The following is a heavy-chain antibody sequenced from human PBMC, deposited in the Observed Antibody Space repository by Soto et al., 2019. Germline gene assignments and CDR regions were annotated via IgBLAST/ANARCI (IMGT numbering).Heavy chain of an antibody. CDR1: GFTFISYW. Sequence: LRLSFTAAGFTFISYWMHWVRQAPGKGLMWVSRINGDGSATTYADSVKGRFTISRDNAKNTLYLQMNSLRAEDTAVYYCARSDWFDPWGQGTLVTVSS. V-gene: IGHV3-74*01. J-gene: IGHJ5*02. CDR3: ARSDWFDP. CDR2: INGDGSAT.